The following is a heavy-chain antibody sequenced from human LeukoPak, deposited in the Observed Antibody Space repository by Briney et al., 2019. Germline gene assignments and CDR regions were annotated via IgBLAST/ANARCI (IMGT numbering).Heavy chain of an antibody. CDR3: ARGVAPSIAAAGTILSFDY. D-gene: IGHD6-13*01. CDR2: IYYSGST. J-gene: IGHJ4*02. V-gene: IGHV4-59*08. CDR1: GGSISSYY. Sequence: PSETLSLTCTASGGSISSYYWSWIRQPPGKGLEWIGYIYYSGSTNYNPSLKSRVTISVDTSKNQFSLKLSSVTAADTAVYYCARGVAPSIAAAGTILSFDYWGQGTLVTVSS.